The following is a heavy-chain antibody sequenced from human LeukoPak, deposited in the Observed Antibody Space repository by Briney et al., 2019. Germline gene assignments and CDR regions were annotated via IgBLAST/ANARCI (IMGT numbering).Heavy chain of an antibody. J-gene: IGHJ3*02. Sequence: ASVKVSCKASGYTFTGYYMHWVRQAPGQGLEWMGWINPNSGGTNYAQKFQGRVTMTRNTSINTAYMELSRLRSDDTAVYYCATDLQSYDAFDIWGQGTMVTVSS. V-gene: IGHV1-2*02. CDR1: GYTFTGYY. D-gene: IGHD4-11*01. CDR2: INPNSGGT. CDR3: ATDLQSYDAFDI.